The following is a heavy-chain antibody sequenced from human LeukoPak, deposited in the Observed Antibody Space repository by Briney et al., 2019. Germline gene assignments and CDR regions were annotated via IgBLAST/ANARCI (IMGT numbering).Heavy chain of an antibody. D-gene: IGHD3-9*01. CDR2: IYYSGST. V-gene: IGHV4-59*01. J-gene: IGHJ3*02. CDR3: ARAVKGDYDILTGYYTYAFDI. Sequence: ASETLSLTCTVSGGSISSYYWSWIRQPPGKGLEWIGYIYYSGSTNYNPSLKSRVTISVDTSKNQFSLKLSSVTAADTAVYYCARAVKGDYDILTGYYTYAFDIWGQGTMVTVSS. CDR1: GGSISSYY.